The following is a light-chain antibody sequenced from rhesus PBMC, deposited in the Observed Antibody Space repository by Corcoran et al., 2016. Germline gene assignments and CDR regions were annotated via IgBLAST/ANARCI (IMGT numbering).Light chain of an antibody. CDR2: NAS. V-gene: IGKV1-74*01. CDR1: ENVNNY. Sequence: DIQMTQSPSSLSASVGDRVTITCRASENVNNYLNWYQQKPGKAPKFLNYNASTMQSGVPSRFSGSGSGTDYTFTISSLQPEDVATYYCQHGYGTPLTFGGGTKVEIK. J-gene: IGKJ4*01. CDR3: QHGYGTPLT.